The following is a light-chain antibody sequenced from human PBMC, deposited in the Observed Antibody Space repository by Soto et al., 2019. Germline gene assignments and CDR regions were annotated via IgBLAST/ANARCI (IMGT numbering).Light chain of an antibody. J-gene: IGLJ2*01. CDR3: CSYAGSDTLL. CDR2: DVT. Sequence: QSALTQPRSVSGSPGQSVTISCTGTSSDVGGSNYVSWYQQHPGKTPKLMIYDVTKRPSGVPDRFSGSKSGNTASLTISGLQAEDEADYYCCSYAGSDTLLFGGGTKLTVL. CDR1: SSDVGGSNY. V-gene: IGLV2-11*01.